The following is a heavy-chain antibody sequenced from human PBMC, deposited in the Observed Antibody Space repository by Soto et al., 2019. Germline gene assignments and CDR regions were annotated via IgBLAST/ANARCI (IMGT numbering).Heavy chain of an antibody. D-gene: IGHD6-13*01. CDR2: IKPDGSGA. V-gene: IGHV3-74*01. CDR3: ARHPERIAEIGWFDP. CDR1: GVTFGSYW. J-gene: IGHJ5*02. Sequence: GGSLRLSCAASGVTFGSYWMHWVRQAPGKGLVWVSRIKPDGSGATYADSVKGRFTISRDNAKNSLYLQMNSLRAEDTAVYYCARHPERIAEIGWFDPWGQGTLVTVSS.